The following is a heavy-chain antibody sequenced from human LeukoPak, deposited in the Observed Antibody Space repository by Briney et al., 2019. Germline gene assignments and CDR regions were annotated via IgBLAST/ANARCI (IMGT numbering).Heavy chain of an antibody. CDR3: ARGSYSSSWAPRYNWFDP. Sequence: GGSVKVSCKASGGTFSSYAIRWGRQAPGQGLEWMGGIIPIFGTANYAQKFQGRVTITTDESTSTAYMELSSLRSEDTAVYYCARGSYSSSWAPRYNWFDPWGQGTLVTVSS. D-gene: IGHD6-13*01. J-gene: IGHJ5*02. CDR1: GGTFSSYA. CDR2: IIPIFGTA. V-gene: IGHV1-69*05.